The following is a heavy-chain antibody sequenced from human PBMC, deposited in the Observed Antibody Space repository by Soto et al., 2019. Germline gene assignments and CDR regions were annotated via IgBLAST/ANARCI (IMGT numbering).Heavy chain of an antibody. D-gene: IGHD3-10*01. V-gene: IGHV4-59*01. Sequence: PSETLSLTCTVSGGSISSYYWSWIRQPPGKGLEWIGYIYYSGSTNYNPSLKSRVTISVDTSKNQFSLKLSSVTAADTAVYYCARVNYPLYCMDVRGQGPSVTVS. J-gene: IGHJ6*02. CDR2: IYYSGST. CDR1: GGSISSYY. CDR3: ARVNYPLYCMDV.